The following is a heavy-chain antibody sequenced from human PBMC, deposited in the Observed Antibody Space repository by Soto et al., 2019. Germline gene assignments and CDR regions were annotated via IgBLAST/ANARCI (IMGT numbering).Heavy chain of an antibody. D-gene: IGHD2-2*01. Sequence: GGSLRLSCAASGFTFSSYAMHWVRQAPGKGLEWVAVISYDGSNKYYADSVKGRFTISRDNSKNTLYLQMNSLRAEDTAVYYCARDGEGDIVVVPAAPVDYWGQGTLVTVSS. CDR1: GFTFSSYA. CDR2: ISYDGSNK. V-gene: IGHV3-30-3*01. J-gene: IGHJ4*02. CDR3: ARDGEGDIVVVPAAPVDY.